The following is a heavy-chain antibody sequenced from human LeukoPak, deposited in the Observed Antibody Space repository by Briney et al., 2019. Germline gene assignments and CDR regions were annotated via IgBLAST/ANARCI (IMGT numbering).Heavy chain of an antibody. D-gene: IGHD3-10*01. Sequence: ASVKVSCKAFGYTFTSNYMHWVRQAPGQGPEWMGVISPSGGSTTYAQKFQGRVTLTRDMSTSTDYLELSSLRSEDTAVYYCATGWFGECGYWGQGNLVTVSS. CDR3: ATGWFGECGY. J-gene: IGHJ4*02. CDR1: GYTFTSNY. CDR2: ISPSGGST. V-gene: IGHV1-46*01.